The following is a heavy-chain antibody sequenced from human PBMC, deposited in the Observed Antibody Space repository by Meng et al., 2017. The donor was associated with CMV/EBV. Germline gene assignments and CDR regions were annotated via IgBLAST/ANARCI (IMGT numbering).Heavy chain of an antibody. CDR2: ISAYNGNT. J-gene: IGHJ4*02. CDR3: ARDRTMVRGVTGY. V-gene: IGHV1-18*01. Sequence: VQRVQSAAGVKKAEVSIKVPCKASVYHFTRYGSSWVRQASGQGLEWMGWISAYNGNTNYAQKLQGRVTMTTDTSTSTAYMELRSLRSDDTAVYYCARDRTMVRGVTGYWGQGTLVTVSS. CDR1: VYHFTRYG. D-gene: IGHD3-10*01.